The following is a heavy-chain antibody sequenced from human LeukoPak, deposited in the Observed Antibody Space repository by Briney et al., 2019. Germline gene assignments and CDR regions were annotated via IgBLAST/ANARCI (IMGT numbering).Heavy chain of an antibody. CDR3: AGVNYDFWSGYPADY. D-gene: IGHD3-3*01. CDR1: GFTFSSYW. V-gene: IGHV3-7*01. CDR2: IKQDGSEK. Sequence: PGGSLRLSCAASGFTFSSYWMSWVRQAPGKGLEWVANIKQDGSEKYYVDSVKGRFTISRDNAKNSLYLQMNSLRAEDTAVYYCAGVNYDFWSGYPADYWGQGTLVTVSS. J-gene: IGHJ4*02.